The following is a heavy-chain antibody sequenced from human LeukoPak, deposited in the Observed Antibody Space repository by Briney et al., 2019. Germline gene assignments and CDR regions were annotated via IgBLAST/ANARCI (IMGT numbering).Heavy chain of an antibody. D-gene: IGHD2-2*01. CDR1: GFTFSSSA. CDR2: ISASGGST. V-gene: IGHV3-23*01. CDR3: ANKYQLLCCPFDY. J-gene: IGHJ4*02. Sequence: PGGSLRLSCAASGFTFSSSAMRWVRQVPGKGLEWVSGISASGGSTSYADSVKGRFTISRDNSKNTLYLQMNSLRAEDTAVYYCANKYQLLCCPFDYWGQGTLVTVSS.